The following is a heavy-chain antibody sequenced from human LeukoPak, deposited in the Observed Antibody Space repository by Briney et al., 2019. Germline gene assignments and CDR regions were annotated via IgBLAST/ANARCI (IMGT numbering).Heavy chain of an antibody. Sequence: GGSLRLSCAASGFTFSSYSMNWVRQAPGKGLEWVAVISYDGSNKYYADSVKGRFTISRDNSKNTLYLQMNSLRAEDTAVYYCARAGATGWFDPWGQGTLVTVSS. CDR2: ISYDGSNK. D-gene: IGHD1-26*01. CDR3: ARAGATGWFDP. V-gene: IGHV3-30*03. J-gene: IGHJ5*02. CDR1: GFTFSSYS.